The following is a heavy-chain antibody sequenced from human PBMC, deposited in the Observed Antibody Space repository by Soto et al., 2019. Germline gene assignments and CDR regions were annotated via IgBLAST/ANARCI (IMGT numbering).Heavy chain of an antibody. CDR3: ARDKVWFSAPDY. D-gene: IGHD2-21*01. CDR1: GFTFSNYA. J-gene: IGHJ4*02. V-gene: IGHV3-30-3*01. CDR2: ISYDGSNE. Sequence: QVQLVESGGGVVQPGRSLRLSCAASGFTFSNYAMHWVRQAPGKGLEWVAVISYDGSNEYYAYSVKGRFTISRDSSKNTLYLQMNSLRPEDTAVYYCARDKVWFSAPDYWGQGTLVTVSS.